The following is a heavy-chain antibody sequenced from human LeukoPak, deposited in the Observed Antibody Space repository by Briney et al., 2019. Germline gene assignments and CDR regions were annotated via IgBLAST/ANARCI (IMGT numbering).Heavy chain of an antibody. V-gene: IGHV3-48*03. CDR3: ASRIAVAGPGINFDY. J-gene: IGHJ4*02. Sequence: GGSLRLSCAASGFTFSSYEMNWVRQAPGKGLEWVSYISHSGYTIHYADSVKGRFNISRDNAKNSLYLQMNSLRAEDTAVYYCASRIAVAGPGINFDYWGQGTLVTVSS. CDR1: GFTFSSYE. D-gene: IGHD6-19*01. CDR2: ISHSGYTI.